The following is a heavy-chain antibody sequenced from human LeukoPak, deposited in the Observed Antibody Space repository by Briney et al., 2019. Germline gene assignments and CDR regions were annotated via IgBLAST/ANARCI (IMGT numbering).Heavy chain of an antibody. CDR1: GFTFDDYG. CDR2: INWNGGST. V-gene: IGHV3-20*04. Sequence: TGGSLRLSCAASGFTFDDYGMSWVRQAPGKGLEWVSGINWNGGSTGYADSVKGRFTIPRDNAKNSLYLQMNSLRAEDTALYYCAREGAEYDILTGYYRYYYYMDVWGKGTTVTVSS. J-gene: IGHJ6*03. D-gene: IGHD3-9*01. CDR3: AREGAEYDILTGYYRYYYYMDV.